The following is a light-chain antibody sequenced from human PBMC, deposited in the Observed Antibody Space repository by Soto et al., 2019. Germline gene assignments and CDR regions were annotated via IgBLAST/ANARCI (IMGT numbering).Light chain of an antibody. CDR3: QYHQYDCWT. J-gene: IGKJ1*01. V-gene: IGKV1-5*01. Sequence: DIQLTQSPSTLSASVGDRVTISCRASQTISSWLAWYQQKPGNAPNRLLYDTSNFKSGVASRFSGSGSGTEFTLTISSLQPDDLATSYCQYHQYDCWTFGQGTKVEIK. CDR2: DTS. CDR1: QTISSW.